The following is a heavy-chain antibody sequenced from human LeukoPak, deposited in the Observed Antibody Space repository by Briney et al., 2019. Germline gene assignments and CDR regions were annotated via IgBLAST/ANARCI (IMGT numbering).Heavy chain of an antibody. CDR3: AKEEGWGVNSFDM. CDR2: ISSDGRTQ. D-gene: IGHD1-26*01. CDR1: GFSFSNYG. J-gene: IGHJ3*02. V-gene: IGHV3-30*18. Sequence: PGGSLRLSCAASGFSFSNYGMNWVRQAPGKGPEWVAIISSDGRTQIYAVSVKGRFTISRDNLKNTLNLQMNYLEAEDTAVYYCAKEEGWGVNSFDMWGQGTMVTVSS.